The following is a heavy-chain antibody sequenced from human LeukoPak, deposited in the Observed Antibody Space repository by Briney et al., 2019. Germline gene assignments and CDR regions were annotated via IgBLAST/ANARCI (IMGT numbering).Heavy chain of an antibody. Sequence: SETLSLTCAVSGGSISSGSYYWSWIGQPARKGLEWIGRIYTSGSTNYNPSLKSRVTISVDTSKNQFSLKLSSVTAADTAVYYCTRDSEVVPAAPGGDAFDIWGQGTMVTAS. V-gene: IGHV4-61*02. D-gene: IGHD2-2*01. CDR2: IYTSGST. CDR1: GGSISSGSYY. CDR3: TRDSEVVPAAPGGDAFDI. J-gene: IGHJ3*02.